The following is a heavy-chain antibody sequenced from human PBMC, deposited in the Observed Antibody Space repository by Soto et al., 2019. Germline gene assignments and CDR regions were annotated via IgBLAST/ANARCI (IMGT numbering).Heavy chain of an antibody. V-gene: IGHV3-23*01. J-gene: IGHJ6*03. CDR2: ISGSGGST. CDR1: GFTFSSYA. CDR3: AKDPQAYSSGWYKVGYYMDV. Sequence: GGSLRLSCAASGFTFSSYAMSWVRQAPGKGLEWVSAISGSGGSTYYADSVKGRFTISRDNSKNTLYLQMNSLRAEDTAVYYCAKDPQAYSSGWYKVGYYMDVWGKGTTVTVSS. D-gene: IGHD6-19*01.